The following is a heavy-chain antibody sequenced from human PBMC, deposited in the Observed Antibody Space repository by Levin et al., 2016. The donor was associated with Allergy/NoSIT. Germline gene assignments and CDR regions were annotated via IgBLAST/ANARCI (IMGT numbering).Heavy chain of an antibody. CDR1: GGSFSGYY. CDR2: INHSGSA. J-gene: IGHJ5*02. CDR3: ARGDYYSVRFDP. D-gene: IGHD4-11*01. Sequence: SETLSLTCAVYGGSFSGYYWSWIRQPPGKGLEWIGEINHSGSAYYTPSLKSRVTISVDRSKNQFSLNLSSVTAADTAVYYCARGDYYSVRFDPWGQGTLVTVSS. V-gene: IGHV4-34*01.